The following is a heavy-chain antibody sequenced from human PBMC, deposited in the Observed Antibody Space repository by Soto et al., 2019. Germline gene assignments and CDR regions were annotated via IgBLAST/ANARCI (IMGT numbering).Heavy chain of an antibody. V-gene: IGHV3-23*01. CDR1: GFTFGNYA. D-gene: IGHD4-17*01. CDR2: ITGSGGST. Sequence: EMHLLESGGGLVQPGGSLRLSCAASGFTFGNYAMSWVRQAPGKGLEWVSAITGSGGSTFYADSVKGRFTISRDNSENTLLLQMNSLRVEDTAMYYCAKGWMATVTYSDYWGQGTLVTVSS. J-gene: IGHJ4*02. CDR3: AKGWMATVTYSDY.